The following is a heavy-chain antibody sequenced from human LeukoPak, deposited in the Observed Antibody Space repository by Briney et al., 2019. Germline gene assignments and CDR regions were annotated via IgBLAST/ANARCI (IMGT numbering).Heavy chain of an antibody. CDR1: GYSFTSYW. J-gene: IGHJ4*02. Sequence: GESLKISCKGSGYSFTSYWIGWVRQMPGKGLEWMGIIYPGDSDTRYSPSFQGQVTISADKSISTAYLQWSSLKASDTAMYYCATDLEMATRQYPGGAYWGQGTLVTVSS. CDR2: IYPGDSDT. V-gene: IGHV5-51*01. D-gene: IGHD5-24*01. CDR3: ATDLEMATRQYPGGAY.